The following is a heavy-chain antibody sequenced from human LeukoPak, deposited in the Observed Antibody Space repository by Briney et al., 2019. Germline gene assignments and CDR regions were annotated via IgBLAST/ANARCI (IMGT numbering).Heavy chain of an antibody. V-gene: IGHV4-59*01. D-gene: IGHD1-26*01. CDR2: MHYSGGA. J-gene: IGHJ4*02. Sequence: SETLSFTCTVSGGSITSYYWSWVRQPPGKGLEWIGYMHYSGGATYYPSLKSRVAMSIDASKNQFSLKLSSVTAADTAVYYCARDIRVVGATHYFDQWGQGTLVTVSS. CDR1: GGSITSYY. CDR3: ARDIRVVGATHYFDQ.